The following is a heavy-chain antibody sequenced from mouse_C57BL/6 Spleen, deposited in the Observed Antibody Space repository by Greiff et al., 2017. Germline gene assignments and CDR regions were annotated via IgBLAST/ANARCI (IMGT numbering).Heavy chain of an antibody. CDR1: GYTFTDYN. Sequence: VQLQQSGPELVKPGASVKMSCKASGYTFTDYNMHWVKQSHGKSLEWIGYINPNNGGTSYNQKFKGKATLTVNKSSSTAYMELRSLTSEDSAVYYCARPYGSSYEYFDVWGTGTTVTVSS. CDR2: INPNNGGT. D-gene: IGHD1-1*01. V-gene: IGHV1-22*01. J-gene: IGHJ1*03. CDR3: ARPYGSSYEYFDV.